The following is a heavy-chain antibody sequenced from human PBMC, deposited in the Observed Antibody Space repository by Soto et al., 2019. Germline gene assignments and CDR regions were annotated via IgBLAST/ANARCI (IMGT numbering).Heavy chain of an antibody. Sequence: EVQLVESGGGLVQPGGSLRLSCAASGFTFSSYWISWVRQPPGKGLGWVANIKQDGSEKYYVDSVKGRFTISRDNAKNSLYLQMNGVRAEDTAVYSCARSRGWYFDIWCQGTMVTVSS. D-gene: IGHD6-19*01. CDR2: IKQDGSEK. J-gene: IGHJ3*02. V-gene: IGHV3-7*04. CDR1: GFTFSSYW. CDR3: ARSRGWYFDI.